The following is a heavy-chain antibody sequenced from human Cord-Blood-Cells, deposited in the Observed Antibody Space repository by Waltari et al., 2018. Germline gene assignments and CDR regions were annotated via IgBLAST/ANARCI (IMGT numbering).Heavy chain of an antibody. J-gene: IGHJ3*01. CDR2: IYPGDSDT. V-gene: IGHV5-51*01. D-gene: IGHD3-3*01. Sequence: EVPLVPSGAEVNKPGETVKISRKGSGYSFPSYWIGWVRQMPGKGLEWMGIIYPGDSDTRYSPSFQGQVTISADKSISTAYLQWSSLKTSDTAMYYCARLGFLQTWGQGTMVTVSS. CDR3: ARLGFLQT. CDR1: GYSFPSYW.